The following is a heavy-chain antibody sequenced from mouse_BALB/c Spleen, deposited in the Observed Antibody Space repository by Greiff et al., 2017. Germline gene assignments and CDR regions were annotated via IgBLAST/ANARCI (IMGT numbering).Heavy chain of an antibody. J-gene: IGHJ3*01. CDR2: IYPGNSDT. Sequence: EVQLQQSGTVLARPGASVKMSCKASGYTFTSYWMHWVKQRPGQGLEWIGAIYPGNSDTSYNQKFKGKAKLTAVTSTSTAYMELSSLTNEDSAVYYCTTMITSWFAYWGQGTLVTVSA. D-gene: IGHD2-4*01. CDR3: TTMITSWFAY. CDR1: GYTFTSYW. V-gene: IGHV1-5*01.